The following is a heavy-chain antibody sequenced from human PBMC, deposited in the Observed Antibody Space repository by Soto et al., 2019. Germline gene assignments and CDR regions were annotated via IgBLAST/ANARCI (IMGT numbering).Heavy chain of an antibody. V-gene: IGHV3-33*01. J-gene: IGHJ6*02. Sequence: GALRLSCASSGFTFSSYGMHWVRQAPGKGLEWVAVIWYDGSNKYYADSVKGRFTISRDNSKNTLYLQMNSLRAEDTAVYYCARCCSGGSCYSGYYYGMDVWGQGTTVTVS. CDR2: IWYDGSNK. CDR3: ARCCSGGSCYSGYYYGMDV. D-gene: IGHD2-15*01. CDR1: GFTFSSYG.